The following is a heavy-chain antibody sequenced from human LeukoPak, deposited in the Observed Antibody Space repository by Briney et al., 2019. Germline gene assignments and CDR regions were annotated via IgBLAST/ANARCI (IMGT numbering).Heavy chain of an antibody. CDR2: IYHSGST. V-gene: IGHV4-38-2*02. J-gene: IGHJ4*02. CDR1: GYSISSGYY. Sequence: PSETLSLTCTVSGYSISSGYYWGWIRQPPGKGLEWIGSIYHSGSTYYNPSLKSRVTISVDTSKNQFSLKLTSVTAADTAVYYCARGHITADGLPLDYWGQGTLVTVSS. CDR3: ARGHITADGLPLDY. D-gene: IGHD6-13*01.